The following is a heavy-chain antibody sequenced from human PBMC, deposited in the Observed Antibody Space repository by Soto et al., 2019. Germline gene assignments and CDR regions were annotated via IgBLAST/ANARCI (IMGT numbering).Heavy chain of an antibody. CDR2: IYRSGST. CDR1: GGSVSSGDYS. Sequence: PSETLSLTCAVSGGSVSSGDYSWSWIRQPPGKGLEWMGYIYRSGSTYYSPSLRSRVTISVDRSKNQFSLKLTSVTAADTAVYYCARGDYQFSFDYWGRGTLVTVPQ. D-gene: IGHD2-2*01. CDR3: ARGDYQFSFDY. J-gene: IGHJ4*02. V-gene: IGHV4-30-2*01.